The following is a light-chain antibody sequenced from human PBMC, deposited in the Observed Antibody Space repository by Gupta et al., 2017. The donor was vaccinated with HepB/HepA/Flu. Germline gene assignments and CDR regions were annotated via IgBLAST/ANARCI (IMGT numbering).Light chain of an antibody. CDR1: QSVNKY. J-gene: IGKJ5*01. CDR3: QQRQYWPPVT. CDR2: DAS. V-gene: IGKV3-11*01. Sequence: VLTQSPDTLSLSPGERATLSCRASQSVNKYLAWYQHKPGQAPRLLIYDASNRATGIPARFSGGGSGKDFTLTISSLEPEDLGGYYWQQRQYWPPVTFGQGTRLEIK.